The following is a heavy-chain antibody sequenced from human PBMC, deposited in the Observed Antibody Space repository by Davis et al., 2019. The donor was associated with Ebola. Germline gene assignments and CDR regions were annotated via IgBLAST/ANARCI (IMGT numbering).Heavy chain of an antibody. J-gene: IGHJ4*02. CDR1: GGSISSYY. V-gene: IGHV4-59*05. Sequence: MPSETLSLTCTVSGGSISSYYWSWIRQPPGKGLEWIGSIYYSGSTYYNPSLKSRVTISVDTSKNQFSLKLSSVTAADTAVYYCARTYYDILTGYSPPDYWGQGTLVTVSS. D-gene: IGHD3-9*01. CDR3: ARTYYDILTGYSPPDY. CDR2: IYYSGST.